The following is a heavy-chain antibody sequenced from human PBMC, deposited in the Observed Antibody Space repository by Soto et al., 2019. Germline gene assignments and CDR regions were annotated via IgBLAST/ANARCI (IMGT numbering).Heavy chain of an antibody. Sequence: PGGSLRLSCAASGFIFSSYTMHWVRQAPGKGLEWVAFISYDGSNKYYADSIKGRFTISRDNSKNTLYLRMSSLRAEDTAVYYCARVLNDNIWGSPRSVDYWGQGTLVTASS. CDR3: ARVLNDNIWGSPRSVDY. J-gene: IGHJ4*02. D-gene: IGHD3-16*01. V-gene: IGHV3-30-3*01. CDR2: ISYDGSNK. CDR1: GFIFSSYT.